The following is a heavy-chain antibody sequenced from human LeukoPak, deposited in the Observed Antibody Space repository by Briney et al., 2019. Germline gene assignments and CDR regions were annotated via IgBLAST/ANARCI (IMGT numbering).Heavy chain of an antibody. Sequence: GASVKVSCKASGYIFTSYYIHWVRQAPGQGLEWKGIINPSGGSTGYAQKFQGRVTMTRDTSTSTVYMELNSLRSEDTAVYYCARAPIWGGMVTYYYMDVWGKGTTVTIS. D-gene: IGHD3-16*01. J-gene: IGHJ6*03. V-gene: IGHV1-46*01. CDR2: INPSGGST. CDR1: GYIFTSYY. CDR3: ARAPIWGGMVTYYYMDV.